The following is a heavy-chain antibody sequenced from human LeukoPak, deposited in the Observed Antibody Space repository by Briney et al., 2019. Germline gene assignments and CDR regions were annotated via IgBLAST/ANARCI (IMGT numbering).Heavy chain of an antibody. Sequence: ASVKVSCKAFGYTFTRYYIHWMRQAPGQGLEWMGAIDCDGGNTKYAQRFQGTVTMTRDTSTSTVYMELSSLRSESTAVFYCAREFGNTYYFDYWGRGTLVTVSS. V-gene: IGHV1-46*01. D-gene: IGHD4-23*01. CDR3: AREFGNTYYFDY. CDR2: IDCDGGNT. J-gene: IGHJ4*02. CDR1: GYTFTRYY.